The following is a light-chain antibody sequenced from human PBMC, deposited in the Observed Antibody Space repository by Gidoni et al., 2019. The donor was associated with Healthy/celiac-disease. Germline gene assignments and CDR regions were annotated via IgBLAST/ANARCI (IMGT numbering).Light chain of an antibody. V-gene: IGLV2-14*01. Sequence: QSALTQPASVSGSPGQTITLSCTGTSSDVGGYNYVSWYQQHPGKAPQLIIYEVSNRPSGVSNRFSGSKSGTTASLTISGLQAEDEADYYCSSSTSSSTLWVFGGGTTLTVL. J-gene: IGLJ3*02. CDR1: SSDVGGYNY. CDR3: SSSTSSSTLWV. CDR2: EVS.